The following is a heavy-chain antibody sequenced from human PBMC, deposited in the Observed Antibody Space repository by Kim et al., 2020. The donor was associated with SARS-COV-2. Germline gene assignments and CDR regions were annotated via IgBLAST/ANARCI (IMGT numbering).Heavy chain of an antibody. J-gene: IGHJ3*02. CDR3: AGLSSGDAFDI. Sequence: THYTPSLKGRVTISVDTSKNQFSLKLSSVTAADTAVYYCAGLSSGDAFDIWGQGTMVTVSS. D-gene: IGHD6-19*01. V-gene: IGHV4-39*01. CDR2: T.